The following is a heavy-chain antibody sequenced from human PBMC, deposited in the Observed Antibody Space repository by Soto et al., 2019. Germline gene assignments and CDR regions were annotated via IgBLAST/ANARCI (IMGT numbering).Heavy chain of an antibody. CDR2: MNPNSGNT. CDR1: GYPFTSYD. CDR3: APCTGYYHYYYGMDV. V-gene: IGHV1-8*02. Sequence: ASVKVSCKASGYPFTSYDINWVRQAPGQGLEWMGWMNPNSGNTGYAQKFQGRVTMTRNTSISTAYMELSSLSSEDTAVYYCAPCTGYYHYYYGMDVSGQGTTVTVSS. J-gene: IGHJ6*02. D-gene: IGHD1-1*01.